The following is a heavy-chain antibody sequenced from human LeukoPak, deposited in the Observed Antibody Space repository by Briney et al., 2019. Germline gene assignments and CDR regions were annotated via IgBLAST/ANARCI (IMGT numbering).Heavy chain of an antibody. Sequence: ASVKVSCKASGYTFTSYDINWVRQATGQGLEWMGWINPNSGGTNYAQKFQGRVTMTRDTSISTAYMELSRLRSDDTAVYYCARDQDSSSLNFQHWGQGTLVTVSS. V-gene: IGHV1-2*02. D-gene: IGHD6-6*01. CDR2: INPNSGGT. CDR3: ARDQDSSSLNFQH. CDR1: GYTFTSYD. J-gene: IGHJ1*01.